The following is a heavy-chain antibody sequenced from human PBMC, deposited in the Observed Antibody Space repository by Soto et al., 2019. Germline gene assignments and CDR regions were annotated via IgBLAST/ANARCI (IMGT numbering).Heavy chain of an antibody. CDR1: GFTFSHYA. D-gene: IGHD4-17*01. V-gene: IGHV3-23*01. Sequence: GGSLRLSCAASGFTFSHYAMTWVRQAPGKGLEWVSSVSGRGGSTKYADSVKDRFTISRDNSKNTLYLQMNSLRAEDTAIYYCAKDSTVTTSLYFYYYGFDVWGQGTTVTVSS. CDR2: VSGRGGST. J-gene: IGHJ6*02. CDR3: AKDSTVTTSLYFYYYGFDV.